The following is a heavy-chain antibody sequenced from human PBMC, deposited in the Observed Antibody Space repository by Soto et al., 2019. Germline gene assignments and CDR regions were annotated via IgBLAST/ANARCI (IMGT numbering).Heavy chain of an antibody. Sequence: TSATLSLTCTFSGGSISSGGYYWSWIRQHPGKGLEWIGYIYYSGSTYYNPSLKSRVTISVDTSKNQFSLKLSSVTAADTAVYYCARTLFPVAGENYFDYWGQGTLVTVSS. CDR3: ARTLFPVAGENYFDY. J-gene: IGHJ4*02. V-gene: IGHV4-31*03. CDR2: IYYSGST. CDR1: GGSISSGGYY. D-gene: IGHD6-19*01.